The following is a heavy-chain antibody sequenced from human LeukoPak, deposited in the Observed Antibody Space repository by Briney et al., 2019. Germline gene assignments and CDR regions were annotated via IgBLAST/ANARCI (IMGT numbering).Heavy chain of an antibody. CDR3: ARGLQRWVPHLDY. CDR2: INPNSGGT. J-gene: IGHJ4*02. CDR1: GYTFTGYY. Sequence: GASVKVSCKASGYTFTGYYMHWVRQAPGQGLEWMGWINPNSGGTNYAQKFQGRVTMTRDTPINTAYMELSRLRSDDTAVYYCARGLQRWVPHLDYWGQGTLVTVSS. D-gene: IGHD5-18*01. V-gene: IGHV1-2*02.